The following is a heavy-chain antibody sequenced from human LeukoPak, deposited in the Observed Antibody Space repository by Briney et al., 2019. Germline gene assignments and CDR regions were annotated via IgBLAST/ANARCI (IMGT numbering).Heavy chain of an antibody. CDR1: GFPFSTYD. V-gene: IGHV3-21*01. CDR2: ISSSGAYI. CDR3: ALRTGDY. J-gene: IGHJ4*02. D-gene: IGHD5-12*01. Sequence: GGSLRLSCAASGFPFSTYDMDWVRQPPGKGLEWVSSISSSGAYIYYADSVKGRFTISRDNAKNLLYLQMNSLRAEDTAVYYCALRTGDYWGQGTLVTVSS.